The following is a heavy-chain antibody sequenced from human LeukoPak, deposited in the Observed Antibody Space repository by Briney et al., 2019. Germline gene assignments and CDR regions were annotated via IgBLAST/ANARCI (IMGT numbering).Heavy chain of an antibody. CDR3: ARAGIFYYYYYYMDV. CDR2: ISSDGSDE. D-gene: IGHD2-21*01. V-gene: IGHV3-30*04. J-gene: IGHJ6*03. CDR1: GFTFSNYA. Sequence: PGGSLRLSCAASGFTFSNYAIHWVRQAPGKGLEWVAVISSDGSDEYYADSVKGRFTISRDNSKNTLYLQMNSLRPEDTAVYYCARAGIFYYYYYYMDVWGKGTTVTVSS.